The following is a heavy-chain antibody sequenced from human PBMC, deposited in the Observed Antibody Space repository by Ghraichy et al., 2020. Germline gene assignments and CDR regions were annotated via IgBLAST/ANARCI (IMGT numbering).Heavy chain of an antibody. CDR1: GFPFRSYG. V-gene: IGHV3-33*01. J-gene: IGHJ4*02. CDR3: ARETKTGSYGLPVDY. CDR2: IWYDGSKK. Sequence: GGSLRLSCAASGFPFRSYGMHWVRQAPGKGLEWVTVIWYDGSKKYYADSVEGRFTISRDNSKNTLNLQMNSLRAEDTAVYYCARETKTGSYGLPVDYWGQGTLVTVSS. D-gene: IGHD5-18*01.